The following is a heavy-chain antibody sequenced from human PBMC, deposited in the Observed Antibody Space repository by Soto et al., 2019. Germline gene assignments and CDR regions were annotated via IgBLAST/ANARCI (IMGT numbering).Heavy chain of an antibody. CDR3: ARDLDGSGSYYTDY. Sequence: XSVKVSCKASVYIFPNYGISWVRQAPGQGLEWMGWISAYKGNTNYAQKLQGRVTMTTDTSTSTAYMELRSLRSDDTAVYYCARDLDGSGSYYTDYWGQGTLVTVSS. D-gene: IGHD3-10*01. V-gene: IGHV1-18*01. CDR2: ISAYKGNT. CDR1: VYIFPNYG. J-gene: IGHJ4*02.